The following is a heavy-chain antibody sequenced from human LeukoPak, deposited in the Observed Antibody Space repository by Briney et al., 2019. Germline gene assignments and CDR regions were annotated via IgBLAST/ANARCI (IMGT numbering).Heavy chain of an antibody. CDR3: AKGYCTSTSCYADY. D-gene: IGHD2-2*01. V-gene: IGHV3-9*03. J-gene: IGHJ4*02. CDR1: GFTFDDYA. CDR2: ISWNSGNI. Sequence: GGSLRLSCAASGFTFDDYAMHWVRQAPGKGLEWVSGISWNSGNIGYADSVKGRFTISRDNANNSLYLQMNSLRAEDMALYYCAKGYCTSTSCYADYWGQGTLVAVSS.